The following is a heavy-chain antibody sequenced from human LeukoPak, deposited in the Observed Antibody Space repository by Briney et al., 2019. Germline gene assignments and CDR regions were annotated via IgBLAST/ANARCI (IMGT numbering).Heavy chain of an antibody. CDR1: GFTFSSYW. D-gene: IGHD2-15*01. J-gene: IGHJ6*03. V-gene: IGHV3-74*01. CDR3: AREGYEDYYYYYMDV. Sequence: GSLRLSCAASGFTFSSYWMHWVRQAPGKGLVWVSRINSDGGSTSYADSVKGRFTISRDNAKNTLYLQMNSLRAEDTAVYYCAREGYEDYYYYYMDVWGKGTTVTVS. CDR2: INSDGGST.